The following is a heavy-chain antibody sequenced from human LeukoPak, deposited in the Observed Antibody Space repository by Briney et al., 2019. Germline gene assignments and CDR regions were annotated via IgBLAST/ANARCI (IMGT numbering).Heavy chain of an antibody. CDR1: GGSFSGYY. CDR2: INHSGST. CDR3: ARGIGPAAPYGDYDSNYFDY. Sequence: PSETLSLTCAVYGGSFSGYYWSWIRQPPGKGLEWIGEINHSGSTNYNPSLKSRVTISVDTSKNQFSLKLSSVTAADTAVYYCARGIGPAAPYGDYDSNYFDYWGQGALVTVSS. V-gene: IGHV4-34*01. J-gene: IGHJ4*02. D-gene: IGHD4-17*01.